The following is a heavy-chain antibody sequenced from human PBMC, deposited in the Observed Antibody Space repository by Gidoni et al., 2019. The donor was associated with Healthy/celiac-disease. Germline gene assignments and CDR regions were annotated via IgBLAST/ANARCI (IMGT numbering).Heavy chain of an antibody. Sequence: QVQLQQWGAGLLKPSETLSLTCAVYGGSFSGYYWSWIRQPPGKGLEWIGEINHSGSTNYNPSLKSRVTISVDTSKNQFSLKLSSVTAADTAVYYCARVRVVVAARRRAAFDIWGQGTMVTVSS. J-gene: IGHJ3*02. V-gene: IGHV4-34*01. CDR3: ARVRVVVAARRRAAFDI. CDR2: INHSGST. D-gene: IGHD2-15*01. CDR1: GGSFSGYY.